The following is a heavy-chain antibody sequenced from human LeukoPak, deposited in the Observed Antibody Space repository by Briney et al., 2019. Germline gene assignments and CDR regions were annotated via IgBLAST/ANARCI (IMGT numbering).Heavy chain of an antibody. Sequence: PSETLSLTCTVSGGSISSYYWSWIRQPPGKGLEWIGYIYYSGSTNYNPSLKSRVTISVDTSKNQFSLKLSSVTAADTAVYYCARDRLRRCSSTSCYSSYYYGMDVWGQGTTVTVSS. CDR3: ARDRLRRCSSTSCYSSYYYGMDV. V-gene: IGHV4-59*12. D-gene: IGHD2-2*01. CDR2: IYYSGST. J-gene: IGHJ6*02. CDR1: GGSISSYY.